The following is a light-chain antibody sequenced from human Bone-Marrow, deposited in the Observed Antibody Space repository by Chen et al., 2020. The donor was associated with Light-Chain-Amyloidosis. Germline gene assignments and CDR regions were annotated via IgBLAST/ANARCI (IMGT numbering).Light chain of an antibody. V-gene: IGLV1-47*01. CDR3: GAGDDSVSWV. Sequence: QSVLTQPPSASGTPGQRVTISCSGSSSNIGSNYVYWYQQLPGTAPKLLIYRNNQRPSGVPDRCAGSKSGNSGSLARRGVGSEDEADEYRGAGDDSVSWVGAGGTKLTVL. CDR1: SSNIGSNY. J-gene: IGLJ3*02. CDR2: RNN.